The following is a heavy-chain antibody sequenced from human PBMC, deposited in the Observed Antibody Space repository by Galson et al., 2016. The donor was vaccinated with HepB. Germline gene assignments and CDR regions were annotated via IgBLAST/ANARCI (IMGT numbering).Heavy chain of an antibody. D-gene: IGHD6-19*01. CDR1: GFIFSDHY. Sequence: SLRLSCAASGFIFSDHYMDWVRQAPGKGLEWIGRSRNKANSSSTEYAASVKGRFTIQRDDSKNSLYLQMNSLKIDDAAVYYCTRWGASSKYAMDVWGQGTTVTVSS. CDR3: TRWGASSKYAMDV. J-gene: IGHJ6*02. CDR2: SRNKANSSST. V-gene: IGHV3-72*01.